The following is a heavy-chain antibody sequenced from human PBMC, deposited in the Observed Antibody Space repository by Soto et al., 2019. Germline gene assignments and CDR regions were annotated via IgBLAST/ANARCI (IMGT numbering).Heavy chain of an antibody. Sequence: SETLSLTCTVSGGSISSYYWSWIRQPPGKGLEWIGYIYHSGSTNYNPSLKSRVTISVDTSKNQFSLKLSSVTAADTAVYYCARVFDWNDALPYFDYWGQGTLVTVSS. J-gene: IGHJ4*02. D-gene: IGHD1-1*01. CDR1: GGSISSYY. CDR3: ARVFDWNDALPYFDY. CDR2: IYHSGST. V-gene: IGHV4-59*01.